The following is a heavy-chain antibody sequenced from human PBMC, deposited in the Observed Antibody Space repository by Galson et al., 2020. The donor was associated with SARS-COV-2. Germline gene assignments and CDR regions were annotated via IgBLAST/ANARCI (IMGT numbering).Heavy chain of an antibody. CDR2: ISAYNGNT. J-gene: IGHJ6*02. Sequence: ASVKVSCKASGYTFTSYGISWVRQAPGQGLEWMGWISAYNGNTNYAQKLQDRVTMTTDTSTSTAYMELRSLRSDDTAVYYCARDRIAVAGTYYYYGMDVWGQGTTVTVSS. V-gene: IGHV1-18*04. CDR1: GYTFTSYG. D-gene: IGHD6-19*01. CDR3: ARDRIAVAGTYYYYGMDV.